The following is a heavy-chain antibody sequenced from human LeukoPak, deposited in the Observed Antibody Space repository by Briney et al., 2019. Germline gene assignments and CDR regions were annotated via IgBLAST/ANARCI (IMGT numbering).Heavy chain of an antibody. J-gene: IGHJ4*02. D-gene: IGHD2-2*01. CDR1: GFTFSHYY. Sequence: GGSLRLSCAASGFTFSHYYMHWVRQAPGKGLVWVSRITNDRSSTNYADSVKGRFTISRDNAKNTLYLQMDSLRAEDTAVYYCASDIVLVPDAADYWGQGTLVTVSS. V-gene: IGHV3-74*01. CDR3: ASDIVLVPDAADY. CDR2: ITNDRSST.